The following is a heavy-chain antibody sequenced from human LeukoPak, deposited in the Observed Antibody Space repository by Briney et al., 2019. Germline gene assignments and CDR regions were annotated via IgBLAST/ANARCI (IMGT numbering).Heavy chain of an antibody. CDR2: IGTAGDT. D-gene: IGHD1-26*01. CDR1: GFTLSNFA. Sequence: GGSLRLSCAASGFTLSNFAMHWVRQATGKGLEWVSAIGTAGDTFYPGSVKGRFTISRENAKNSLYLQMNNLRAEDTAEYYCARQMTPHGNFDYWGQGTLVTVSS. J-gene: IGHJ4*02. CDR3: ARQMTPHGNFDY. V-gene: IGHV3-13*01.